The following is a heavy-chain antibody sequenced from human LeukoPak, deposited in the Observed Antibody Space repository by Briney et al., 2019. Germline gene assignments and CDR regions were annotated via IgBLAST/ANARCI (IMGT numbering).Heavy chain of an antibody. D-gene: IGHD3-3*01. CDR3: ARDRPAAIRILEWGPHDY. CDR1: GFTFSSYS. Sequence: PGGSLRLSCAASGFTFSSYSMNWVRQAPGKGLEWASSISSSSSYIYYADSVKGRFTISRDNAKNSLYLQMNSLRAEDTAVYYCARDRPAAIRILEWGPHDYWGQGTLVTVSS. CDR2: ISSSSSYI. J-gene: IGHJ4*02. V-gene: IGHV3-21*01.